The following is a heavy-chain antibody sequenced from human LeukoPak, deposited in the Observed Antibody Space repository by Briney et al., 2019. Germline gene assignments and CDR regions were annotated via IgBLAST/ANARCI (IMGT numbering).Heavy chain of an antibody. CDR2: IIPIFGTA. D-gene: IGHD6-6*01. CDR3: ARVDPDSSSTLEVFDY. V-gene: IGHV1-69*01. J-gene: IGHJ4*02. Sequence: SVKVSCKASGGTFSSYAISWVRQAPGQGLEWMGGIIPIFGTANYAQKFQGRVTITADESTSTAYMELSSLRSEDTAVYYCARVDPDSSSTLEVFDYWGQGTLVTVSS. CDR1: GGTFSSYA.